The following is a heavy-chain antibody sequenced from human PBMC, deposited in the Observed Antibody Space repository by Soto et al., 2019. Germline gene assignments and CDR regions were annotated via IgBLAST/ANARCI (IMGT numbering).Heavy chain of an antibody. D-gene: IGHD5-12*01. J-gene: IGHJ6*02. CDR1: GYTFTSYD. V-gene: IGHV1-8*01. Sequence: GGPVKVSCKASGYTFTSYDINWVRQATGQGLEWMGWMNPNSGNTGYAQKFQGRVTMTRNTSISTAYMELSSLRSEDTAVYYCARGIVATIPGGMDVWGQGTTVTVSS. CDR2: MNPNSGNT. CDR3: ARGIVATIPGGMDV.